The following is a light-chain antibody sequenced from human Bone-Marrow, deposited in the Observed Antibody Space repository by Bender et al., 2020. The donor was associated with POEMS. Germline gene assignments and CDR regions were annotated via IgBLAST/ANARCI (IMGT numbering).Light chain of an antibody. V-gene: IGLV2-14*03. Sequence: QSALTQPPSASGSPGQSVTISCTGTSSDVGSYNYVSWYQQRPGKAPKLLIYDVSHWPSGVSHRFLGSKSGNTASLTIPGLQADDEADYYCAAYTGTTVVFGGGTKLTVL. J-gene: IGLJ2*01. CDR1: SSDVGSYNY. CDR2: DVS. CDR3: AAYTGTTVV.